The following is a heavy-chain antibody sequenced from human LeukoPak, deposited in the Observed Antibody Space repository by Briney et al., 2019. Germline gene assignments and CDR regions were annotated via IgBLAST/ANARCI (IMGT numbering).Heavy chain of an antibody. V-gene: IGHV3-64D*06. CDR3: VVQGWVFRAPTQYYFDY. D-gene: IGHD1-1*01. Sequence: PGGSLRLSCSASGFTFSSYAMHWVRQAPGKGLEYVSAISSNGGSRYYADSVKGRFTISRDNSKNTLYLQMSSLRAEDTAVHYCVVQGWVFRAPTQYYFDYWGQGTLVTVSS. CDR1: GFTFSSYA. CDR2: ISSNGGSR. J-gene: IGHJ4*02.